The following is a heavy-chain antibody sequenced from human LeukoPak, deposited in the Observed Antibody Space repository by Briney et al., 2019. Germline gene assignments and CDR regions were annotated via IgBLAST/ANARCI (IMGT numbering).Heavy chain of an antibody. D-gene: IGHD3-10*01. CDR1: GGSFSGYD. J-gene: IGHJ4*02. V-gene: IGHV4-34*01. CDR3: TRHQTNNYGPGTPFDF. Sequence: SETLSLTCALYGGSFSGYDWNWIRQPRGKGLEWIAEINHSGSTNYNPSLKSRVTISVDTSKNQFSLKLSSVTAADTAVYYCTRHQTNNYGPGTPFDFWGQGTLVSVSS. CDR2: INHSGST.